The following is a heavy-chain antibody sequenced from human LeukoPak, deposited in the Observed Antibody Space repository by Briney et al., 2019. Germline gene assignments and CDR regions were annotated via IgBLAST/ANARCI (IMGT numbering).Heavy chain of an antibody. CDR2: IYTTGSA. V-gene: IGHV4-4*07. Sequence: SETLSLTCTVSGGSFSSYYWSWIRQPAGKGLEWIGRIYTTGSANYNPSLKSRVTMSVDTSKNQFSLKLTSVTAADTAVYYCARVRDDSGYRGDFDNWGQGTLVTVSS. CDR1: GGSFSSYY. J-gene: IGHJ4*02. CDR3: ARVRDDSGYRGDFDN. D-gene: IGHD3-22*01.